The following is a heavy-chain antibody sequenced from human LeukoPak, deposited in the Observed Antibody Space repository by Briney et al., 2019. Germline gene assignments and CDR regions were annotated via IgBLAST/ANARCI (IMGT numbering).Heavy chain of an antibody. CDR3: AKDDAWLRFGE. V-gene: IGHV3-48*03. Sequence: GGSLRLSCAASGFTFSSYEMNWVRQAPGKGLEWVSYISSSGSTIYYADSVKGRFTISRGNSKNTVYLEVISLTDEDTAVYYCAKDDAWLRFGEWSQGTLVTVSS. CDR1: GFTFSSYE. CDR2: ISSSGSTI. D-gene: IGHD3-10*01. J-gene: IGHJ4*02.